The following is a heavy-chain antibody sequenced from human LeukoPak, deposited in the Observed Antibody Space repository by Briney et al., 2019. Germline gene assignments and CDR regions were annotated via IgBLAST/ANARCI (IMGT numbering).Heavy chain of an antibody. D-gene: IGHD3-22*01. CDR2: IYYSGST. V-gene: IGHV4-39*07. Sequence: SETLSLTCTVSGGSISSSSYYWGWIRQPPGKGLEWIGSIYYSGSTYYNPSLKSRVTISVDTSKNQFSLKLSSVTAADTAVYYCASGRYYYDSSGYWVFDYWGQGTLVTVSS. CDR1: GGSISSSSYY. CDR3: ASGRYYYDSSGYWVFDY. J-gene: IGHJ4*02.